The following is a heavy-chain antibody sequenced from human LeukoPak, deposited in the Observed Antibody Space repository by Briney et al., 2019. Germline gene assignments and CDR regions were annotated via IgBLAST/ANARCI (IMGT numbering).Heavy chain of an antibody. CDR1: GGSFSGYY. V-gene: IGHV4-34*01. J-gene: IGHJ4*02. Sequence: SETLSLTCAVYGGSFSGYYWTLIRQPPGKGLEWIGEINHSGSTNYNPSLKSRVTISVDTSKNQFSLKLSSVTAADTAVYYCARDMITFGGVIGYDYWGQGTLVTVSS. CDR3: ARDMITFGGVIGYDY. CDR2: INHSGST. D-gene: IGHD3-16*02.